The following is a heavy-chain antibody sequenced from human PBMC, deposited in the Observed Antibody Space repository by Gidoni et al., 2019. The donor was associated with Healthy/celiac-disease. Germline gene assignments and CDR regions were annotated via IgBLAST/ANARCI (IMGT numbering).Heavy chain of an antibody. CDR1: GGSVSSGSYY. D-gene: IGHD1-7*01. V-gene: IGHV4-61*01. Sequence: QVQLQESGSGLVKPSETLSLTCTVSGGSVSSGSYYWSWIRQPPGKGLEWIGYIYYSGSTNYNPSLKSRVTISVDTSKNQFSLKLSSVTAADTAVYYCAREVLELRVDPWGQGTLVTVSS. CDR2: IYYSGST. J-gene: IGHJ5*02. CDR3: AREVLELRVDP.